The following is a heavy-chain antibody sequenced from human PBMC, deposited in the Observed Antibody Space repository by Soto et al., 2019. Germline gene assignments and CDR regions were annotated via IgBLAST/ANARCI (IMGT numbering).Heavy chain of an antibody. J-gene: IGHJ4*02. Sequence: SVKVSCKASGGAFNSYAISWVRQAPGQGLEWMGGIIPDFGTGNSAQKFRGRVSIIADASTTTVYMRLSGLTLEDTAVYYCARERGGYNRGDFEFWGQGTQVTVSS. CDR3: ARERGGYNRGDFEF. CDR1: GGAFNSYA. D-gene: IGHD1-26*01. V-gene: IGHV1-69*13. CDR2: IIPDFGTG.